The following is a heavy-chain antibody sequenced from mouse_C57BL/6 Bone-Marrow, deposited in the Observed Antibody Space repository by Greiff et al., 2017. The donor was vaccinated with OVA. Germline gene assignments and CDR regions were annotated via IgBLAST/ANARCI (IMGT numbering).Heavy chain of an antibody. J-gene: IGHJ4*01. Sequence: QVQLKQPGAELVKPGSSVKLSCKASGYTFTNYWMQWVKQRPGQGLEWIGEIDPSDSYTNFNQKFKGKATLTVDTSSNTAHMQLSSLTSEDSAVYFCARKLYYYGSSMDYWGQGTSVTVSS. CDR3: ARKLYYYGSSMDY. D-gene: IGHD1-1*01. CDR2: IDPSDSYT. CDR1: GYTFTNYW. V-gene: IGHV1-50*01.